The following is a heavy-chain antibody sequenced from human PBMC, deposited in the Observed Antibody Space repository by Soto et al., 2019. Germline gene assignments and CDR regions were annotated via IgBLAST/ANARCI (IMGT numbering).Heavy chain of an antibody. CDR3: ARADYGDSYYYMDV. CDR2: ISSNGGST. CDR1: GFTFSSYA. Sequence: EVQLVESGGGLVQPGGSLRLSCAASGFTFSSYAMHWVRQAPGKGLEYVSAISSNGGSTYYANSVKGRFTISRDNSKNTLYLQMGSLRAEDMAVYYCARADYGDSYYYMDVWGKGTTVTVSS. J-gene: IGHJ6*03. D-gene: IGHD4-17*01. V-gene: IGHV3-64*01.